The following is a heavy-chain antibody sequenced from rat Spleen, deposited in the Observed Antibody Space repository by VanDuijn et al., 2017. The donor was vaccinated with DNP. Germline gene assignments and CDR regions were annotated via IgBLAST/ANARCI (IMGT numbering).Heavy chain of an antibody. D-gene: IGHD1-7*01. J-gene: IGHJ2*01. Sequence: EVQLVESGGDLLQPGRSLKLSCVASGFTFNNYWMTWIRQVPGKGLEWVASISTGGGNTYYRDSVKGRFTISRDNAKSTLYLQMDSLRSEDTATYYCARLDSPLYYFDYWGQGVMVTVSS. CDR1: GFTFNNYW. CDR2: ISTGGGNT. CDR3: ARLDSPLYYFDY. V-gene: IGHV5-31*01.